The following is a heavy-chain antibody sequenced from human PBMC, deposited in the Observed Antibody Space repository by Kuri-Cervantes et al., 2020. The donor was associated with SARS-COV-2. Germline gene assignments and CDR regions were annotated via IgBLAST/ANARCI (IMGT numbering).Heavy chain of an antibody. CDR1: GGTFSSYA. CDR2: LIPILHIT. CDR3: ARASGYSSSWFDP. Sequence: SVNVSCKDSGGTFSSYAFNLVRQAPGQGLEWMGRLIPILHITNYAQKFQGRVTITADKSTGTVYMELSSLRSEDTAIYYCARASGYSSSWFDPWGQGTLVTVSS. V-gene: IGHV1-69*04. D-gene: IGHD6-13*01. J-gene: IGHJ5*02.